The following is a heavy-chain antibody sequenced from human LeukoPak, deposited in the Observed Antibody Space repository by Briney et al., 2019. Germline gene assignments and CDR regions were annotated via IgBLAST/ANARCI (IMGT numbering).Heavy chain of an antibody. Sequence: PSETLSLTCAVYGGSFSGYYWSWIRQPPGKGLEWIGEINHSGSTNYNPSLKSRVTISVDTSKNQFSLKLSSVTAADTAVYYCARASDCSGGSCSYYYYYYMDVWRKGTTVTVSS. CDR2: INHSGST. CDR1: GGSFSGYY. D-gene: IGHD2-15*01. J-gene: IGHJ6*03. CDR3: ARASDCSGGSCSYYYYYYMDV. V-gene: IGHV4-34*01.